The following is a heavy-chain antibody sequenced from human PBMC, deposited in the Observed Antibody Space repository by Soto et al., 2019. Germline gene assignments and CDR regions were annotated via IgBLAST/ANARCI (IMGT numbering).Heavy chain of an antibody. CDR1: GYTFTSYD. D-gene: IGHD3-10*01. CDR3: ATARSGGSGSYPFDY. V-gene: IGHV1-8*01. CDR2: MNPNSGNT. J-gene: IGHJ4*02. Sequence: SVKVSCKASGYTFTSYDINWVRQATGQGLEWMGWMNPNSGNTGYAQKFQGRVTMTRNISINTAYMELSSLRSEDTAVFYCATARSGGSGSYPFDYWGQGTLVTVSS.